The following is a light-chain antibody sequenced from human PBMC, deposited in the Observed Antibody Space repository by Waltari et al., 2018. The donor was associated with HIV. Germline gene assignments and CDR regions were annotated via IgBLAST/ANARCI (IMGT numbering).Light chain of an antibody. CDR3: CSYGGSSNWL. J-gene: IGLJ2*01. CDR2: EGI. Sequence: QSALTQPASVSGSPGQSITISCTGTSSDIGNYNLVSGYQQHPGKAPKLIIYEGIKRPSGVSNRISCSNAATTASLTISGLQAEDEADYYCCSYGGSSNWLFGGGTKLTVL. V-gene: IGLV2-23*01. CDR1: SSDIGNYNL.